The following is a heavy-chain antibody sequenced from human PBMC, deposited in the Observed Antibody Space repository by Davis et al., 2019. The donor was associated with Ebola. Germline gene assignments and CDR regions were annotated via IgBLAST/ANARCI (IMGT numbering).Heavy chain of an antibody. CDR1: GFTFSRHA. Sequence: PGGSLRLSCAASGFTFSRHAMHWVRQAPGKGLEWVAIISYDGTNKYYKKSVEGRFTISRDDSKNTLFLQMNTLRDEDTAVYYCARDRDVLTGYPSYYFDSWGQGTLVTVSS. V-gene: IGHV3-30-3*01. CDR3: ARDRDVLTGYPSYYFDS. CDR2: ISYDGTNK. D-gene: IGHD3-9*01. J-gene: IGHJ4*02.